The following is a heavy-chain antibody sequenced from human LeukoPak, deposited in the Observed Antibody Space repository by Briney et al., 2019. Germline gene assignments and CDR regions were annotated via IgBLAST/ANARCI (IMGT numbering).Heavy chain of an antibody. J-gene: IGHJ3*02. CDR3: AKASGTGDAFDI. CDR2: ISGSGGST. Sequence: QPGASLRLSCAASGFTFSSYAMSWVRQAPGKGLEWVSAISGSGGSTYYADSVKGRFSISRDNPKNTLYLKMNSLRAEDTAVYYCAKASGTGDAFDIWGQGTMLTVSS. CDR1: GFTFSSYA. D-gene: IGHD2-8*02. V-gene: IGHV3-23*01.